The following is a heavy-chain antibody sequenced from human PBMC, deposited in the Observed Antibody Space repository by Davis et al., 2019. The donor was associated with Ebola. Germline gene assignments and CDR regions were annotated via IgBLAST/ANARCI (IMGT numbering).Heavy chain of an antibody. CDR2: ISSSGSTI. CDR3: ARGTNIRAFDI. V-gene: IGHV3-48*03. J-gene: IGHJ3*02. Sequence: PGGSLRLSCAASGFTFSSYEMNWVRQAPGKGLEWVSYISSSGSTIYYADSVKGRFTISRDNAKNSLYLQMNSLRAEDTAVYYCARGTNIRAFDIWGQGTMVTVSS. CDR1: GFTFSSYE. D-gene: IGHD2-8*01.